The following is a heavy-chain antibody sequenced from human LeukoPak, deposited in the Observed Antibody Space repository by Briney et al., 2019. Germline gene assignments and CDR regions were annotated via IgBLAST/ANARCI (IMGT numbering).Heavy chain of an antibody. V-gene: IGHV3-23*01. J-gene: IGHJ4*02. CDR2: IGSSGGNT. CDR1: GLTFSFYA. D-gene: IGHD2-15*01. CDR3: AKIAGAYCSGGSCEVDY. Sequence: GGSLRLSCAASGLTFSFYAMSWVRQAPGKGLEWVSAIGSSGGNTDSADSVKGRFTISRDNSKNTLYLQMNSLRAEDTAVYYCAKIAGAYCSGGSCEVDYWGQGTLVTVSS.